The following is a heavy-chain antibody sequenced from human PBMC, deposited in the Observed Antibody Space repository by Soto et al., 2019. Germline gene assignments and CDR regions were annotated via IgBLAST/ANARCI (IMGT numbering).Heavy chain of an antibody. CDR1: GGSINSYY. J-gene: IGHJ2*01. Sequence: QVQLQESCPGLVKPSETLSLTCTVSGGSINSYYWSWIRQPPGKGLEWLGYIYYSGNTNYTPSLKSRVTISADTSKNQFSLKLTSVTAADTAVYYCARHRGGVIVSNYWYFDLLGRGTLVTVSS. CDR2: IYYSGNT. D-gene: IGHD3-16*02. V-gene: IGHV4-59*08. CDR3: ARHRGGVIVSNYWYFDL.